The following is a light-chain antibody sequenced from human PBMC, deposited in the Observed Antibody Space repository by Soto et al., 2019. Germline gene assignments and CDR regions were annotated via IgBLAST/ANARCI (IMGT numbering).Light chain of an antibody. CDR3: QQYDNLPPYT. CDR1: QDINNY. V-gene: IGKV1-33*01. Sequence: DIQMTQSPSSLSASVGDRVTITCQAGQDINNYLNWYQHKPGKAPKLLIYDAYNLETEIPSKFSGSGSVTDFTFTISSLQPEDIASYYCQQYDNLPPYTFGQGTKLEIK. J-gene: IGKJ2*01. CDR2: DAY.